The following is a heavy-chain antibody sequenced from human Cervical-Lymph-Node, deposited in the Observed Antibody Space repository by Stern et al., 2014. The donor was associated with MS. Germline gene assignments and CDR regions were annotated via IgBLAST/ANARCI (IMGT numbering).Heavy chain of an antibody. V-gene: IGHV1-46*01. J-gene: IGHJ4*02. CDR3: AKGGPSRRIDF. CDR1: GYTFTTYY. Sequence: QMQLVQSGAEVKKPGASVKVSCQASGYTFTTYYMHWVRQAPGQGLEWVGMINPSGGGTNYAQSFQGRVIMTTDTSTRTVYMELSNLRSEDTAIYYCAKGGPSRRIDFWGQGALVTVSS. D-gene: IGHD6-13*01. CDR2: INPSGGGT.